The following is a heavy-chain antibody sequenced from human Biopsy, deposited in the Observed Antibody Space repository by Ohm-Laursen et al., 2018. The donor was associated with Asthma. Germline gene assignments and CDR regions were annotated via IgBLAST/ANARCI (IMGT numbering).Heavy chain of an antibody. D-gene: IGHD1-1*01. CDR3: VRDGTDDAFDI. V-gene: IGHV3-30*01. CDR2: ISKDASTQ. CDR1: GFSFSNFA. J-gene: IGHJ3*02. Sequence: SLRLSCAASGFSFSNFAIHWVRQTPGKGLEWVGVISKDASTQDYADSVKGRFTMARDNSKNTLDLQMNSLREEDTAVYYCVRDGTDDAFDIWGRGTVVSVSS.